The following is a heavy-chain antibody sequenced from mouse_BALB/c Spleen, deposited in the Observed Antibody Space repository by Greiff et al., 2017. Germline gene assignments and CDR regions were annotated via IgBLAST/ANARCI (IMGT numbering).Heavy chain of an antibody. CDR1: GYTFTSYV. J-gene: IGHJ2*01. CDR3: AREGWPYYFDY. Sequence: VQLQQSGPELVKPGASVKMSCKASGYTFTSYVMHWVKQKPGQGFEWIGYINPYNDGTKYNEKFKGKATLTSDKSSSTAYMQLSSPTSEDSAVYYCAREGWPYYFDYWGQGTTLTVSS. V-gene: IGHV1-14*01. CDR2: INPYNDGT. D-gene: IGHD3-3*01.